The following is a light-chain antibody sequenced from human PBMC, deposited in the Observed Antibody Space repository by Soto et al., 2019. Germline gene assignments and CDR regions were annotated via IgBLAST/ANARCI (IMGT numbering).Light chain of an antibody. CDR1: QSISRQ. V-gene: IGKV1-5*03. CDR2: QAS. J-gene: IGKJ1*01. CDR3: LQYQSYWT. Sequence: DIQMTQSPSTLSASVGDRVSITCRASQSISRQLAWYQQKPGKAPNLLIYQASNLETGVPSRFTSRGSGTEFTLTISSLQPDYLATYYCLQYQSYWTFGQGTKVEVK.